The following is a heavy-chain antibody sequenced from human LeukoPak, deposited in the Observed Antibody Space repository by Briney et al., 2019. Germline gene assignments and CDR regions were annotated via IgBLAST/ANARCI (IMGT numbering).Heavy chain of an antibody. CDR2: IWYDGSNK. Sequence: PGRSLRLSCAASGFTFSSYGMHWVRQAPGKGLEWVAVIWYDGSNKYYADSVKGRFTISRDNSKNTLYLQMNSLRAEDTAVYYFARGTDCSSTSCYPWGGMDVWGQGTTVTVSS. V-gene: IGHV3-33*01. CDR3: ARGTDCSSTSCYPWGGMDV. CDR1: GFTFSSYG. D-gene: IGHD2-2*01. J-gene: IGHJ6*02.